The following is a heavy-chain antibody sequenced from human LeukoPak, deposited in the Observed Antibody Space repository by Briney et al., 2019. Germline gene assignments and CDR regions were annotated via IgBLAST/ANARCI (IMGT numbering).Heavy chain of an antibody. CDR2: IYSGGST. Sequence: GGSLRLSCAASGFTVSSYYMSWVRQAPGKGLEWVSVIYSGGSTYYADSVKGRFTISRDNSKNTMYLQMNSLRAEDTAVYYCARGGYGYYDSSGSFDYWGQGTLVTVSS. D-gene: IGHD3-22*01. CDR1: GFTVSSYY. J-gene: IGHJ4*02. CDR3: ARGGYGYYDSSGSFDY. V-gene: IGHV3-53*01.